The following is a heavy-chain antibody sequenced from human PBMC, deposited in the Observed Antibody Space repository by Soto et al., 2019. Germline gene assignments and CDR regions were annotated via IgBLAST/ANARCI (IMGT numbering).Heavy chain of an antibody. J-gene: IGHJ3*02. CDR1: GGTFSSYT. CDR3: ARDIYYDSSGTDDAFDI. V-gene: IGHV1-69*08. CDR2: IIPILGIA. D-gene: IGHD3-22*01. Sequence: QVQLVQSGAEVKKPGSSVKVSCKASGGTFSSYTISWVRQAPGQGLEWMGRIIPILGIANYAQKFQGRVTITADKSTSTAYMELSSLRSEDTAVYYCARDIYYDSSGTDDAFDIWGQGTMVTVSS.